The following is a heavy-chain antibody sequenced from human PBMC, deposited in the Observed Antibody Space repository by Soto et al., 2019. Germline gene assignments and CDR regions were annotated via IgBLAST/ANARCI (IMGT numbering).Heavy chain of an antibody. D-gene: IGHD3-3*01. CDR2: MNPNSGNT. V-gene: IGHV1-8*01. Sequence: ASVKVSCKASGYTFTSYDINWVRQATGQGLEWMGWMNPNSGNTGYAQKFQGRVTMTRNTSISTAYMELSSLRSEDTAVYYCHVYYDPHYPGYYYIAVWGKGTTVTVSS. CDR3: HVYYDPHYPGYYYIAV. J-gene: IGHJ6*03. CDR1: GYTFTSYD.